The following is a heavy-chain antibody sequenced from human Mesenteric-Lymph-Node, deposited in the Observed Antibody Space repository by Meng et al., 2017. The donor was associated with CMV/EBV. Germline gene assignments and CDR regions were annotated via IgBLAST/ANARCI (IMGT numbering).Heavy chain of an antibody. CDR1: GGSFSSGDYY. CDR2: IYYTGST. V-gene: IGHV4-61*08. Sequence: GSLRLSCTVSGGSFSSGDYYWRWIRQPPGKGLEWIGYIYYTGSTNYNPSLKSRVTISVDTSKNQFSLKLSSVTAADTAVYYCARAAAALDYWGQGTLVTVSS. D-gene: IGHD6-13*01. CDR3: ARAAAALDY. J-gene: IGHJ4*02.